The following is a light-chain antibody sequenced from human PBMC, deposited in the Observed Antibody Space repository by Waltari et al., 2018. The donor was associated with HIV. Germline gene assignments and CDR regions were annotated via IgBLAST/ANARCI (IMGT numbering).Light chain of an antibody. CDR2: DVD. Sequence: SAVTQPASVSGLPGQSIPISCTGGDSDFGLYHFVSWYQQHPGRVPRLILYDVDSRAPGISDRFSGSRSGPTASLNISRLRAEDEADYYCASFTGDDTLLFGGGTKVTVL. CDR3: ASFTGDDTLL. V-gene: IGLV2-14*03. J-gene: IGLJ3*02. CDR1: DSDFGLYHF.